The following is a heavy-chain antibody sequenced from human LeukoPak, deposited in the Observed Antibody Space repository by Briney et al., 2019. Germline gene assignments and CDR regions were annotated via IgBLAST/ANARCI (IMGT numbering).Heavy chain of an antibody. CDR2: INPNSGGT. D-gene: IGHD5-18*01. CDR3: ARDIQEIQLWSTALGY. J-gene: IGHJ4*02. V-gene: IGHV1-2*02. CDR1: GYTFTGYY. Sequence: ASVKVSCKASGYTFTGYYMHWVRQAPGQGLEWMGWINPNSGGTNYAQKFQGRVTMTRDTSISTAYMELSRLRSDDTAVYYCARDIQEIQLWSTALGYWGQGTLVTVSS.